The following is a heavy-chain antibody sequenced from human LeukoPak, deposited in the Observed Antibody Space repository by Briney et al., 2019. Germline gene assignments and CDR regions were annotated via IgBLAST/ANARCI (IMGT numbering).Heavy chain of an antibody. D-gene: IGHD3-16*01. CDR3: ATSWGPDTSAFRWGRDGMDV. V-gene: IGHV3-48*01. Sequence: GGSLRLSCAASGFTFSSYSMNWVRQAPGKGLEWVSYISSSSSTIYYADSLKGRFTISRDNAKNSLYLQMNSLRAEDTAVYYCATSWGPDTSAFRWGRDGMDVWGQGTTVTVSS. CDR1: GFTFSSYS. J-gene: IGHJ6*02. CDR2: ISSSSSTI.